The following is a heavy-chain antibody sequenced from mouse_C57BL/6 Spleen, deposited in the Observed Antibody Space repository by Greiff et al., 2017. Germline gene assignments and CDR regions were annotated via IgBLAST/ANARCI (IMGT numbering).Heavy chain of an antibody. CDR1: GYTFTSYG. Sequence: QVQLQQSGAELARPGASVKLSCKASGYTFTSYGISWVKQRTGQGLEWIGVIYPRSGNTYYNEKFKGKGTLTADKSTSTAYMELRSLTSEDSAVYFGAREVDNYGYDKGAWFAYWRQGTLVSVSA. CDR2: IYPRSGNT. V-gene: IGHV1-81*01. CDR3: AREVDNYGYDKGAWFAY. D-gene: IGHD2-2*01. J-gene: IGHJ3*01.